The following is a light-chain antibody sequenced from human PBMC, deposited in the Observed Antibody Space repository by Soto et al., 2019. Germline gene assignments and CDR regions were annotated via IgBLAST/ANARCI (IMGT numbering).Light chain of an antibody. CDR2: ATS. CDR3: QQANSFPPT. J-gene: IGKJ3*01. CDR1: QGINNW. Sequence: DIQMTQSPPSVSESVGDRVTINCRTSQGINNWLAWYQVKPGKAPKLLIYATSNLHGGVPSRFSGSGSGTEFTLTISSLQPEDFATCYCQQANSFPPTFGPGTKVDIK. V-gene: IGKV1-12*01.